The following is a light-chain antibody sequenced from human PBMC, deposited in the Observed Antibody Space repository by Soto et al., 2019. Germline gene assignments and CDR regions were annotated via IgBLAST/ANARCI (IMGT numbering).Light chain of an antibody. Sequence: EIVLTQSPGTLSLSPGERATLSCRASQSVSSSYLSWYQQKPGQAPRLVIYGASSRASCIPDRFSGSGSGTDFTLTISRLEPQDFPVYYCQQYCNSAWTVGQGTKVEIK. CDR1: QSVSSSY. J-gene: IGKJ1*01. V-gene: IGKV3-20*01. CDR3: QQYCNSAWT. CDR2: GAS.